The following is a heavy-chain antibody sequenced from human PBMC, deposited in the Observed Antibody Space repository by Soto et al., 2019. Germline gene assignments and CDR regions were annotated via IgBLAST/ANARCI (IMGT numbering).Heavy chain of an antibody. Sequence: PGGSLRLSCAASGFTFSRYAMHWVRQAPGKGLEWVAVISRDGSNKYYVDSVKGRFTISRDNSKNTLYLQMNSLRDEDTAVYYCARSRNSAVADSFDFWGQGTLGTGAS. J-gene: IGHJ4*02. CDR2: ISRDGSNK. D-gene: IGHD3-10*01. CDR1: GFTFSRYA. V-gene: IGHV3-30*04. CDR3: ARSRNSAVADSFDF.